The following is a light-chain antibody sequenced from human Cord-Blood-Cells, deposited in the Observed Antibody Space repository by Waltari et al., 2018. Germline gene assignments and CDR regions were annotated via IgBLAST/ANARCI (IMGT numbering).Light chain of an antibody. CDR2: DAP. CDR1: QSVSSY. J-gene: IGKJ2*01. Sequence: EIVLTQSPATLSLSPGERATLSCRASQSVSSYLAWYQQKPGQAPRLLIYDAPTRATGIPARFSGSGSGTDFTLTISSLEPEDFAVYYCQQRSNWPYTFGQGTKLEIK. CDR3: QQRSNWPYT. V-gene: IGKV3-11*01.